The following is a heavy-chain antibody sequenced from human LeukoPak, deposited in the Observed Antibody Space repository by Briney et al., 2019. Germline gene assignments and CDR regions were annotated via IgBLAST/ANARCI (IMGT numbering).Heavy chain of an antibody. V-gene: IGHV4-34*01. CDR2: INHSGST. CDR1: GGSFSGYY. CDR3: ARGYSSSWYYYYGMDV. Sequence: SETLSLTCAVYGGSFSGYYWSWLRQPPGKGLEWIGEINHSGSTNYNPSLKSRVTISVDTSKNQFSLELSSVTAADTAVYYCARGYSSSWYYYYGMDVWGKGTTVTVSS. D-gene: IGHD6-13*01. J-gene: IGHJ6*04.